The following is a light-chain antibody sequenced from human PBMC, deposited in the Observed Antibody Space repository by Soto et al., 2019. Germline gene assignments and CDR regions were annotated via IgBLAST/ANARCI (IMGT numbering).Light chain of an antibody. J-gene: IGKJ1*01. Sequence: EIVLAQYPGILSLSPGERATFSCRASQSIDSAYLAWYQQKPGQAPRLLIYATSSRATGIPDRFSGSGSGTDFTLTISRLEPEDFAVYFCQQYDTSPRTFGQGTKVVIK. CDR3: QQYDTSPRT. CDR1: QSIDSAY. CDR2: ATS. V-gene: IGKV3-20*01.